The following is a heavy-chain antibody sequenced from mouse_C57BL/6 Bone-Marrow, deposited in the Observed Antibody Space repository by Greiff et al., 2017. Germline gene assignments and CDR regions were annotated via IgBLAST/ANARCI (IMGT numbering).Heavy chain of an antibody. CDR2: IDPSDSYT. J-gene: IGHJ2*01. CDR3: AREGTITTVVAHFDY. CDR1: GYTFTSYW. V-gene: IGHV1-69*01. D-gene: IGHD1-1*01. Sequence: QVQLKQPGAELVMPGASVKLSCKASGYTFTSYWMHWVKQRPGQGLEWIGEIDPSDSYTNYNQKFKGKSTLTVDKSSSTAYMQLSSLTSEDSAVYYCAREGTITTVVAHFDYWGQGTTLTVSS.